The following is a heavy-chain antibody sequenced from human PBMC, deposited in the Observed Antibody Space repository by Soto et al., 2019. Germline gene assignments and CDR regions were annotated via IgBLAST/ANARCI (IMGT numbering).Heavy chain of an antibody. V-gene: IGHV3-30-3*01. Sequence: GGSLRLSCAAAGFTFNIYALHWVRQAPGKGLEWVAVISFDGTKKYYSDSVKGRFTISRDNLKNTLYLQMNNLRVEDAALYFCAREDDYGYRYINYGLDVWGQGTTVTVSS. CDR1: GFTFNIYA. CDR3: AREDDYGYRYINYGLDV. D-gene: IGHD4-17*01. CDR2: ISFDGTKK. J-gene: IGHJ6*02.